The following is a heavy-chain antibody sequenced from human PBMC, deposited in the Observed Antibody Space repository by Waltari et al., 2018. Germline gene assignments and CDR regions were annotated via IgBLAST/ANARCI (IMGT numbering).Heavy chain of an antibody. J-gene: IGHJ4*02. CDR3: AREGLTEEAAY. D-gene: IGHD4-4*01. CDR2: IKHDGSET. V-gene: IGHV3-7*01. CDR1: GFPFHNFW. Sequence: EIQLVESGGDLVQPGGSLRLSCVTSGFPFHNFWIAWVRQVPGKGLKWLAHIKHDGSETYHVDSVKGRFTISRDNARNSLYLEMDRLRVEDTGVYYCAREGLTEEAAYWGQGTLVTVSS.